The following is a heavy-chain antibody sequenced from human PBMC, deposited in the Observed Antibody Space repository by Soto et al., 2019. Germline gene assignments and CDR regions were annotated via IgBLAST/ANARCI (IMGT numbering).Heavy chain of an antibody. Sequence: VGALRLSWSASGFTSGSYAMHWVHQAPGKGLEYVSAISSSGDTTYSPDSVKGRFTISRDNSKNTLYLQMSSLRVEDTAVYYCSRHLSTNIAVDGSWGQGTQVTVSS. CDR2: ISSSGDTT. V-gene: IGHV3-64D*08. CDR3: SRHLSTNIAVDGS. D-gene: IGHD6-19*01. J-gene: IGHJ4*02. CDR1: GFTSGSYA.